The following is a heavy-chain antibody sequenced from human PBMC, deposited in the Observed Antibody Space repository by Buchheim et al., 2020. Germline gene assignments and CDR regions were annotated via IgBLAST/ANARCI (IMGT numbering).Heavy chain of an antibody. V-gene: IGHV3-30-3*01. CDR1: GFTFSSYA. Sequence: QVQLVESGGGVVQPGRSLRLSCATSGFTFSSYAMHWVRQAPGKGLEWVAVISYDGSNKYYADSVKGRFTISRDNSKNTLYLQMNSLRAEDTAVYYCAKDLNTYNWNSGEGLDYWGQGTL. CDR3: AKDLNTYNWNSGEGLDY. D-gene: IGHD1-7*01. J-gene: IGHJ4*02. CDR2: ISYDGSNK.